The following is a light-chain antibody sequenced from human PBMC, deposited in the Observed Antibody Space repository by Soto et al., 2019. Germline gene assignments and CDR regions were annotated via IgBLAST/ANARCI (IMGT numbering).Light chain of an antibody. Sequence: EIVVTQSPATLSLSPGERATLSCRASQSVISYLAWYQQKPGQAPRLLIYDASNSATGIPARFSGSGSGTDFTLTISSLEPEDFAVYYCQQRSNWPPFTFGGGTKVEIK. CDR3: QQRSNWPPFT. CDR2: DAS. J-gene: IGKJ4*01. CDR1: QSVISY. V-gene: IGKV3-11*01.